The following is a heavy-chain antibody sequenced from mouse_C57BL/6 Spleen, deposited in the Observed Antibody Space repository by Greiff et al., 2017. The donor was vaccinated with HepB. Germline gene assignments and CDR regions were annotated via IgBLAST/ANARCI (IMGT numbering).Heavy chain of an antibody. CDR3: TRRGLYDGYYPYYFDY. Sequence: QVQLQQSGAELVRPGASVTLSCKASGYTFTDYEMHWVKQTPVHGLEWIGAIDPETGGTAYNQKFKGKAILTADKSSSTAYMELRSLTSEDSAVYYCTRRGLYDGYYPYYFDYWGQGTTLTVSS. CDR2: IDPETGGT. J-gene: IGHJ2*01. CDR1: GYTFTDYE. V-gene: IGHV1-15*01. D-gene: IGHD2-3*01.